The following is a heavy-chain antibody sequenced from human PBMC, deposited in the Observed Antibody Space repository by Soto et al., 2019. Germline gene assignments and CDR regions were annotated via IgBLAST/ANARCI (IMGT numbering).Heavy chain of an antibody. CDR1: SGSISSSNW. J-gene: IGHJ5*02. Sequence: SETLSLTFAVSSGSISSSNWWSWVRQPPGKGLEWIGEIYHSGSTNYNPSLKSRVTITADESTSTDYMELSSLRSEDTAVYYCARDHVATAMYNWFDPWGQGTLVTVSS. CDR2: IYHSGST. D-gene: IGHD5-18*01. V-gene: IGHV4-4*02. CDR3: ARDHVATAMYNWFDP.